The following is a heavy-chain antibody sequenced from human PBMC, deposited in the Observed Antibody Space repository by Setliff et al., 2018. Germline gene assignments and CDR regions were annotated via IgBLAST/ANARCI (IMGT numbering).Heavy chain of an antibody. Sequence: LRLSCAASGFTFRDYTMAWVRQAPGKVLEWVAYIRHDGSNENYADSVKGRFTISRDNSRNTSFLQMNSLRAEDTGVYSCAKDTHYYASSGYYCFDYWGQGTLVTVSS. CDR1: GFTFRDYT. D-gene: IGHD3-22*01. CDR2: IRHDGSNE. V-gene: IGHV3-30*02. CDR3: AKDTHYYASSGYYCFDY. J-gene: IGHJ4*02.